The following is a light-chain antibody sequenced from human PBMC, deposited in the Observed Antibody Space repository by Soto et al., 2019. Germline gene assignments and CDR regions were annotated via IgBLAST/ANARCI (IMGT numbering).Light chain of an antibody. CDR3: RSYAGSSTYV. J-gene: IGLJ1*01. CDR1: SSDVGNYNL. CDR2: EGS. V-gene: IGLV2-23*01. Sequence: QSVLTQPASVSGSPGQSITISCTGTSSDVGNYNLVSWYQQHPGKAPKLMIYEGSKRPSGVSNRFSGSKSGNTASLTISILQAEDEADYYCRSYAGSSTYVFGTGTKLTVL.